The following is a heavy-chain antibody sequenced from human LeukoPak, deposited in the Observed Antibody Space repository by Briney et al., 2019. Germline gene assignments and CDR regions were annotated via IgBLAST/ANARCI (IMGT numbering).Heavy chain of an antibody. Sequence: SETLSLTCPVYGGSFSGYYWSWIRQPPGKGLEWIGEINHSGSTNYNPSLKSRVTISVDTSKNQFSLKLSSVTAADTAVYYCARGHKTPVYYYHMDVWGKGTTVTVSS. V-gene: IGHV4-34*01. CDR1: GGSFSGYY. CDR2: INHSGST. J-gene: IGHJ6*03. CDR3: ARGHKTPVYYYHMDV.